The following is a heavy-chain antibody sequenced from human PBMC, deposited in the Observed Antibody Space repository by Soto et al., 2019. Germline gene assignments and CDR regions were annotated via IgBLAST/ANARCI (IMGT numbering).Heavy chain of an antibody. D-gene: IGHD3-22*01. J-gene: IGHJ4*02. Sequence: EVQLVESGGGLVQPGESLTLSCAASGFPFSSYWIHWVSQAPGKGLVLVSRIKSDGSGTYYADSVQDRFTISRDNARNTLYLQMNSLRVEDTAVYFCARGDGDRYDGNGYLGRNWGQGTLVTVSS. CDR2: IKSDGSGT. CDR1: GFPFSSYW. CDR3: ARGDGDRYDGNGYLGRN. V-gene: IGHV3-74*01.